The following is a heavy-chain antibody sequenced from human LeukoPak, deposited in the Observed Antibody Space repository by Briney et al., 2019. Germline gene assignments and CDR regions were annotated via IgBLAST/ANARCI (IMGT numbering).Heavy chain of an antibody. CDR2: MNPNSGNT. CDR3: ARTDMGFGESEGDY. J-gene: IGHJ4*02. D-gene: IGHD3-10*01. CDR1: GYTFTSYD. Sequence: GASVKVSCKASGYTFTSYDINWVRQATGQGLEWMGWMNPNSGNTGYAQRFQGRVTMTRNTSISTAYMELSSLRSEDTAVYYCARTDMGFGESEGDYWGQGTLVTVSS. V-gene: IGHV1-8*01.